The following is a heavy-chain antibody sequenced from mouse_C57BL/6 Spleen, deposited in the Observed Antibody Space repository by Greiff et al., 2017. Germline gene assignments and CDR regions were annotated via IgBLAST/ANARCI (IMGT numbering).Heavy chain of an antibody. V-gene: IGHV2-6-1*01. CDR3: ARHGSSPYAMDY. CDR1: GFSLTSYG. D-gene: IGHD1-1*01. Sequence: VKLMESGPGLVAPSQSLSITCTVSGFSLTSYGVHWVRQPPGKGLEWLVVIWSDGSTTYNSALKSRLSISKDNSKSQVFLKMNSLQTDDTAMYYCARHGSSPYAMDYWGQGTSVTVSS. CDR2: IWSDGST. J-gene: IGHJ4*01.